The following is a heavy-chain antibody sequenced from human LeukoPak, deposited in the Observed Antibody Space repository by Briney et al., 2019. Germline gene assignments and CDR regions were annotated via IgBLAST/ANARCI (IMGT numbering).Heavy chain of an antibody. D-gene: IGHD6-13*01. CDR3: ASLAAAGTAPFDY. Sequence: GGSLRLSCAASGFTFTGNSMHWVRQGPGKGLVWVARIHRDGGMTRYADSVKGRFTISRDNSKNTLYLQMNSLRAEDTAVYYCASLAAAGTAPFDYWGQGTLVTVSS. CDR2: IHRDGGMT. CDR1: GFTFTGNS. J-gene: IGHJ4*02. V-gene: IGHV3-74*01.